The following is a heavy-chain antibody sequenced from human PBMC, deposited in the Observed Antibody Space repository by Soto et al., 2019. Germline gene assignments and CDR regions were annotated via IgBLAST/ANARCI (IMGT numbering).Heavy chain of an antibody. CDR2: ISSSGSII. Sequence: QVQLVVSGGGLVKPGGSLRISCAASGFTFSDYYISWIRQAPGKGLEWVSYISSSGSIIYYADSVKGRFTISRDNAKNSLYLQMNILRAEDAAVYYCALAGYDSDYYAVTPLSSGHFWGQGNLGTGSS. D-gene: IGHD6-25*01. V-gene: IGHV3-11*01. CDR3: ALAGYDSDYYAVTPLSSGHF. J-gene: IGHJ4*02. CDR1: GFTFSDYY.